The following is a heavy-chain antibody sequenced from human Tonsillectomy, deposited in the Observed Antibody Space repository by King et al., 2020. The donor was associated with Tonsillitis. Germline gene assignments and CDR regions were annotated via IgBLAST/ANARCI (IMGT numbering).Heavy chain of an antibody. CDR2: INDNGSRT. V-gene: IGHV3-64D*06. J-gene: IGHJ3*01. CDR3: VKDRTGAWAFDG. D-gene: IGHD1-1*01. CDR1: GFTLSTSG. Sequence: VQLVESGGGLVQPGGSLRLSCSASGFTLSTSGFHWVRQAPGKGLEYVSSINDNGSRTHFADSVGGRFTIARDNSKNTVYLQMNSLRDADTAVYSCVKDRTGAWAFDGWGQGTMVSVSS.